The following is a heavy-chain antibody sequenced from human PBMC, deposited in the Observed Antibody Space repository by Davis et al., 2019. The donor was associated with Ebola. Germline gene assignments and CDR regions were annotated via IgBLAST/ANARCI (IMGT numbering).Heavy chain of an antibody. Sequence: GESLKISCAASGFVFRNYVMSWVRQAPGKGLEWVSTLGTSADTYYADSVKGRFTISRDNSKNTLYLQMNSLRAEDTAVYYCARGRLLEWPPTFYGLDVWGKGTTVTVSS. CDR2: LGTSADT. CDR3: ARGRLLEWPPTFYGLDV. CDR1: GFVFRNYV. J-gene: IGHJ6*04. D-gene: IGHD3-3*01. V-gene: IGHV3-23*01.